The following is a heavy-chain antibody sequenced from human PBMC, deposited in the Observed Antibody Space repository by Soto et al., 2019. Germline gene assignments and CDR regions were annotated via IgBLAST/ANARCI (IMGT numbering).Heavy chain of an antibody. V-gene: IGHV3-33*01. Sequence: GGSLRLSCAASGFTFSSYGMHWVRQAPGKGLEWVAVIWYDGSNKYYADSVKGRFTISRDNSKNTLYLQMNSLRAEDTAVYYCARNRFTYSSSPVDYYYYMDVWGKGTTVTVSS. CDR2: IWYDGSNK. CDR3: ARNRFTYSSSPVDYYYYMDV. D-gene: IGHD6-6*01. J-gene: IGHJ6*03. CDR1: GFTFSSYG.